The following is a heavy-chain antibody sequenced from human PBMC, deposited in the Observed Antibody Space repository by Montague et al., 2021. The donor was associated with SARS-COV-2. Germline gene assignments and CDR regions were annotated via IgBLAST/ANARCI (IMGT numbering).Heavy chain of an antibody. CDR2: IYYSGST. J-gene: IGHJ5*02. Sequence: SETLSLTCTASGGSISGSSYYWGWIRQPPGKGLEWIGSIYYSGSTYYNPSLKSRVTISVDTSKNQFSLKPSSVTAADTAVYYCARGLDPWGQGTLVTVSS. V-gene: IGHV4-39*01. CDR1: GGSISGSSYY. CDR3: ARGLDP.